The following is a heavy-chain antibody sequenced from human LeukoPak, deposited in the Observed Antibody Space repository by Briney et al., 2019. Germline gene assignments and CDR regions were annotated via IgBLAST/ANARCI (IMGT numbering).Heavy chain of an antibody. V-gene: IGHV4-34*01. CDR1: GGSFSGYY. J-gene: IGHJ4*02. CDR3: ARERLVGATFDY. CDR2: INHSGST. Sequence: SETLSLTCAVYGGSFSGYYWSWIRQPPGKGLEWIGEINHSGSTNYNPSLKSRVTISVDTSKNRFSLKLSSVTAADTAVYYCARERLVGATFDYWGQGTLVTVSS. D-gene: IGHD1-26*01.